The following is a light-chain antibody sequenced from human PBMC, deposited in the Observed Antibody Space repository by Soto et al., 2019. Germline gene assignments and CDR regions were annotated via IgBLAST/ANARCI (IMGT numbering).Light chain of an antibody. CDR1: SSDIGGYKS. CDR2: EVS. V-gene: IGLV2-14*01. CDR3: SSYTSNSTYV. J-gene: IGLJ1*01. Sequence: QSVLTQPAPVSGSPRQSSTISCNGTSSDIGGYKSVSWYQQHPGKAPKVLIYEVSNRPPGVSHRFSGSKSGNTASVTISGLQADDEADYYCSSYTSNSTYVFGTGTKV.